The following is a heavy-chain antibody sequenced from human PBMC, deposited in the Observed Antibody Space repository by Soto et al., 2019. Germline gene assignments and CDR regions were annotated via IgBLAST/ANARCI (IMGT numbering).Heavy chain of an antibody. CDR1: GGTFSSYT. D-gene: IGHD7-27*01. Sequence: QVQLVQSGAEVKKPGSSVKVSCKASGGTFSSYTITWVRQAPGQGLEWLGRIIPIFGVTNYAQKFQDSVTTAADRSTTNTYIKLIRLRSEEKDVDYCVRELKSTTPPWGCGDSWGPGTLVTVSS. CDR3: VRELKSTTPPWGCGDS. V-gene: IGHV1-69*08. J-gene: IGHJ4*02. CDR2: IIPIFGVT.